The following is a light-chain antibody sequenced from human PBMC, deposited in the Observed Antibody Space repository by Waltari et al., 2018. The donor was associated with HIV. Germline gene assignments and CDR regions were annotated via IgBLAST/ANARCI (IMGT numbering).Light chain of an antibody. Sequence: LAVSLGERATINCKSSQSVLYSSNNKNYLTWYQQKPGQPPKLLIYWASTRESGVPDRFSGSGSGTDFTLTISSLQAEDVAVYYCQQYYSTPLTFGGGTKVEIK. V-gene: IGKV4-1*01. J-gene: IGKJ4*01. CDR3: QQYYSTPLT. CDR2: WAS. CDR1: QSVLYSSNNKNY.